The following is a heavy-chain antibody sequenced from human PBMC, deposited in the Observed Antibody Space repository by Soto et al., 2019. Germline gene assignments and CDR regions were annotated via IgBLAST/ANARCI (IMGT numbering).Heavy chain of an antibody. CDR3: AREGLHLGELSPYFDY. V-gene: IGHV3-21*01. D-gene: IGHD3-16*02. CDR1: GFTFSSYS. CDR2: ISSSSSYI. Sequence: GGSLRLSCAASGFTFSSYSMNWVRQAPGKGLEWVSSISSSSSYIYYADSVKGRFTISRDNVKNSLYLQMNSLRAEDTAVYYCAREGLHLGELSPYFDYWGQGTLVTVSS. J-gene: IGHJ4*02.